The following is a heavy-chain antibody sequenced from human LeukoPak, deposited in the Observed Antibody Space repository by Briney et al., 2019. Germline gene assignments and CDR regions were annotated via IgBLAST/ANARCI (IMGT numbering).Heavy chain of an antibody. CDR1: GFTFSSYS. D-gene: IGHD3-3*01. V-gene: IGHV3-21*01. J-gene: IGHJ4*02. CDR3: ARGRYRTIFGVVIISVKFDY. Sequence: GGSPRLSCAASGFTFSSYSMNWVRQAPGKGLEWVSSISSSSSYIYYADSVKGRFTISRDNAKNSLYLQMNSLRAEDTAVYYCARGRYRTIFGVVIISVKFDYWGQGTLVTVSS. CDR2: ISSSSSYI.